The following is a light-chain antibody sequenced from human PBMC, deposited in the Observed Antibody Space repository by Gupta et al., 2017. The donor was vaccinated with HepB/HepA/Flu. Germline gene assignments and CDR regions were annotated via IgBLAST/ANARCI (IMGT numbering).Light chain of an antibody. CDR1: QYVNRGY. CDR3: QRYDTSPT. Sequence: EIVLSQSPGTLSLSPGQRATFSCRASQYVNRGYLAWYQQKSGQAPRLLIYGASNRAIGIPDRFSGSGSGTDFTLTISRLEPEDFAVYYCQRYDTSPTFGQGTKVESK. J-gene: IGKJ1*01. CDR2: GAS. V-gene: IGKV3-20*01.